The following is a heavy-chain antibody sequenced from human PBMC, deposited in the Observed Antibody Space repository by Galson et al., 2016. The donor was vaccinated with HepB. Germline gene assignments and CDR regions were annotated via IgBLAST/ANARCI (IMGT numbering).Heavy chain of an antibody. CDR3: ARAASYGDYVGACGDAFDI. J-gene: IGHJ3*02. V-gene: IGHV3-30*04. D-gene: IGHD4-17*01. Sequence: SLRLSCAASGFTFSSYAMHWVRQAPGKGLEWVAVISFDGSNQHYADSVKGRFTISRDNSQNTLYLQMSSLRADDTAVYYCARAASYGDYVGACGDAFDIWGQRTMVTVSS. CDR2: ISFDGSNQ. CDR1: GFTFSSYA.